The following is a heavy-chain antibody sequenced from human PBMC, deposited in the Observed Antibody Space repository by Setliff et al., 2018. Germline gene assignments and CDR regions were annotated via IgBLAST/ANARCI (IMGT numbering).Heavy chain of an antibody. J-gene: IGHJ3*02. V-gene: IGHV4-34*10. CDR3: ARERLYYDDLTGLSPEAFDI. Sequence: SETLSLTCTVYGGSFSDYYWGWIRQPPGKGLEWIAEINHSGSTYYNPTLNSRVTMSVDTSKNQFSLMLTSVTAADTAMYYCARERLYYDDLTGLSPEAFDIWGQGTMVTVSS. CDR1: GGSFSDYY. CDR2: INHSGST. D-gene: IGHD3-9*01.